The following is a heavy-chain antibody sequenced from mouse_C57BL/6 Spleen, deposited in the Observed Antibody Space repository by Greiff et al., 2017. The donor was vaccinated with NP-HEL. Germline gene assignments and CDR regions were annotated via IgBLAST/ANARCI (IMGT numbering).Heavy chain of an antibody. Sequence: QVQLQQPGAELVKPGASVKMSCKASGYTFTSYWITWVKQRPGHGLEWIGDIYPGSGSTNYNEKFKSKATLTVDTSSSTAYMQLSSLTSEDSAVYYCARSFDYDVDWYFDVWGTGTTVTVSS. J-gene: IGHJ1*03. CDR2: IYPGSGST. CDR3: ARSFDYDVDWYFDV. D-gene: IGHD2-4*01. V-gene: IGHV1-55*01. CDR1: GYTFTSYW.